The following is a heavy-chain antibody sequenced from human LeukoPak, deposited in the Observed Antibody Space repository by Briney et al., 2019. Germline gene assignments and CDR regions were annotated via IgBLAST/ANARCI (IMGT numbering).Heavy chain of an antibody. J-gene: IGHJ5*02. CDR3: AKGPTPYSSSWYYDWFDP. D-gene: IGHD6-13*01. CDR2: ISYDGSNK. Sequence: GGSLRLSCSASGFTFSSYGMHWVRQAPGKGLEWVAVISYDGSNKYYADSVKGRLTISRDNSRNTLYLQMNSLRAEDTAVYYCAKGPTPYSSSWYYDWFDPWGQGTLVTVSS. CDR1: GFTFSSYG. V-gene: IGHV3-30*18.